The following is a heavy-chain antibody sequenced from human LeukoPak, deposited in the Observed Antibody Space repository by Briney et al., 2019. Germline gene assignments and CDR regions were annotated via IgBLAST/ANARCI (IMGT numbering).Heavy chain of an antibody. J-gene: IGHJ4*02. V-gene: IGHV1-69*05. CDR1: GGTFSSYA. D-gene: IGHD3-9*01. CDR2: IIPIFGTA. Sequence: ASVKVSCKASGGTFSSYAISWVRQAPGQGLEWMGRIIPIFGTANYAQKFQGRVTITTDKSTSTAYMELSSLRSEDTAVYYCARQGYDILAGYLYYFDYWGQGTLVTVSS. CDR3: ARQGYDILAGYLYYFDY.